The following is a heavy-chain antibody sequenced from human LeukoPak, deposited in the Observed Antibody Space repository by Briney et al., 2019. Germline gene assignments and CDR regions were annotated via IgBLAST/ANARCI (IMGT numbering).Heavy chain of an antibody. J-gene: IGHJ6*03. CDR3: ARKDSTKRTIYYSYYMDV. CDR2: ISSSGSNV. V-gene: IGHV3-48*03. Sequence: GGSLRLSCAASGFTFSNYEMNWVRQAPGKGLGWVSYISSSGSNVYYADSVKGRFTISRDNAKNSLYLQMNSLRDEDTAVYYCARKDSTKRTIYYSYYMDVWGKGTTVTVSS. CDR1: GFTFSNYE. D-gene: IGHD1-1*01.